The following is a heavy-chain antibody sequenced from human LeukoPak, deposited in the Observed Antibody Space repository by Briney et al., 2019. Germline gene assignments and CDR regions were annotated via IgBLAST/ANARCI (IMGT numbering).Heavy chain of an antibody. Sequence: GASVKVSCKASGYTFTDYYMHWVQQAPGKGLEWMGRVDPEDGETIYAEKFQGRVTITADTSTDTAYMELSSLRSEDTAVYYCARDSGITGTLFDYWGLGTLVTVSS. J-gene: IGHJ4*02. CDR2: VDPEDGET. CDR1: GYTFTDYY. V-gene: IGHV1-69-2*01. D-gene: IGHD1-7*01. CDR3: ARDSGITGTLFDY.